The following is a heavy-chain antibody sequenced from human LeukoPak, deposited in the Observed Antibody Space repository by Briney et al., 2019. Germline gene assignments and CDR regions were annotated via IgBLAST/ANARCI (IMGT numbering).Heavy chain of an antibody. V-gene: IGHV3-30*02. CDR2: IRYAGSNK. Sequence: RGSLSLSCGASGFTLSNYGMLWVRQAPSTGVKWVAVIRYAGSNKLYAASVKGRVTISRDNTKNTPYLHINSLRAEETAVYYCAKDRSGYFDYWGQGTLVTVSS. CDR3: AKDRSGYFDY. J-gene: IGHJ4*02. D-gene: IGHD3-3*01. CDR1: GFTLSNYG.